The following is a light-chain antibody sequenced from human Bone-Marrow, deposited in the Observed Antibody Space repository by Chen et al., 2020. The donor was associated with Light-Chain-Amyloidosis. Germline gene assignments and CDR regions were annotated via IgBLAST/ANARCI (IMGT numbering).Light chain of an antibody. CDR3: QSADSSGTYEVI. V-gene: IGLV3-25*03. Sequence: YELTQPPSVSVSPEQTTRITCSGDDLPTKYAYWYQKKPGQAPVLVIHRDTERPSGISERFSGSSAGTTATLTISGGRAEDEADYHCQSADSSGTYEVIFGGGTKLTVL. CDR1: DLPTKY. J-gene: IGLJ2*01. CDR2: RDT.